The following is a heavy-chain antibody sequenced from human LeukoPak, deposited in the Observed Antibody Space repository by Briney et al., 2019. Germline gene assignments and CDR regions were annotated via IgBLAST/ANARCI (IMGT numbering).Heavy chain of an antibody. D-gene: IGHD3-22*01. CDR1: GGSISSYY. J-gene: IGHJ3*02. Sequence: PSETLSLTCTVSGGSISSYYWSWIRQPPGKGLEWIGDIYYSGYTNYNPSLKSRVTISVDTSKNQFSLKLRSVTAADTAVYYCARDRSYYDSSGYYYSLDAFDIWGQGTMVTVSS. V-gene: IGHV4-59*01. CDR2: IYYSGYT. CDR3: ARDRSYYDSSGYYYSLDAFDI.